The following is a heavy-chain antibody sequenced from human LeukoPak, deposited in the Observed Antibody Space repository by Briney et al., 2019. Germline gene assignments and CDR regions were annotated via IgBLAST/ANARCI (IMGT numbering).Heavy chain of an antibody. CDR2: ISGSGGST. J-gene: IGHJ1*01. D-gene: IGHD3-22*01. V-gene: IGHV3-23*01. Sequence: GGSLRLSCVASGFTFNTYGMSWVRQAPGKGLEWVSAISGSGGSTYYADSVKGRFTISRDNSKNTLYLQMNSLRAEDTAVYYCAKDSLWLFKYFQHWGQGTLVTVSS. CDR3: AKDSLWLFKYFQH. CDR1: GFTFNTYG.